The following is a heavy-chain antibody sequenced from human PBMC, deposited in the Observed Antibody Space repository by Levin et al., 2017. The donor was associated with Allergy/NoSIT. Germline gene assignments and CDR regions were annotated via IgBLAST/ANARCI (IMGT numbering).Heavy chain of an antibody. V-gene: IGHV3-48*01. D-gene: IGHD2-2*01. J-gene: IGHJ6*03. CDR3: ASVPASYCSSTSCSYYYYYMDV. Sequence: HPGGSLRLSCAASGFTFSSYSMNWVRQAPGKGLEWVSYISSSSSTIYYADSVKGRFTISRDNAKNSLYLQMNSLRAEDTAVYYCASVPASYCSSTSCSYYYYYMDVWGKGTTVTVSS. CDR2: ISSSSSTI. CDR1: GFTFSSYS.